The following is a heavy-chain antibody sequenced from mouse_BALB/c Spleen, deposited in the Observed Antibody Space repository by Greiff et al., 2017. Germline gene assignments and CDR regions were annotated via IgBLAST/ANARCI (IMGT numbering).Heavy chain of an antibody. Sequence: QVHVKQSGPGLVAPSQSLSITCTVSGFSLTSYGVSWVRQPPGKGLEWLGVIWGDGSTNYHSALISRLSISKDNSKSQVFLKLNSLQTDDTATYYCAKPITTVVPSLAYWGQGTLVTVSA. CDR2: IWGDGST. V-gene: IGHV2-3*01. J-gene: IGHJ3*01. CDR1: GFSLTSYG. D-gene: IGHD1-1*01. CDR3: AKPITTVVPSLAY.